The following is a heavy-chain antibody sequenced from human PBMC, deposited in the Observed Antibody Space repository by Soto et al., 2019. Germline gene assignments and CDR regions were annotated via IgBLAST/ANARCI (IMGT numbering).Heavy chain of an antibody. CDR1: GFTFSSYW. J-gene: IGHJ4*02. V-gene: IGHV3-74*01. D-gene: IGHD4-17*01. CDR3: ARATMTTAVDY. Sequence: EVQLVESGGGLVQPGGSLRLSCAASGFTFSSYWMHWVRQAPGKGLVWVSRITGDGSDASSADSVKGRFAISRDNAKNTLYLQMNSRRAEDTAVYYCARATMTTAVDYWGQGTLVTVSS. CDR2: ITGDGSDA.